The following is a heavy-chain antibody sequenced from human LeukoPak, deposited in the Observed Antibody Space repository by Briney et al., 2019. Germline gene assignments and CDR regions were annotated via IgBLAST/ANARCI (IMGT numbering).Heavy chain of an antibody. CDR1: GYTFTVYY. V-gene: IGHV1-2*02. D-gene: IGHD4-23*01. J-gene: IGHJ4*02. CDR3: ARGNFATVVFDY. Sequence: GASVTVSFTASGYTFTVYYMHSVRQAPGQGGEGMGWINPNSGGTNYAQNFQGTVTMTRDTSISTAYMELSRLRSDDTAVYYCARGNFATVVFDYWGQGTLVTVSS. CDR2: INPNSGGT.